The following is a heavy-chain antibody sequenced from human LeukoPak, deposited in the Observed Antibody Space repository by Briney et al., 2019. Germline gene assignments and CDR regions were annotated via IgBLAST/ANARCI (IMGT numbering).Heavy chain of an antibody. V-gene: IGHV3-11*01. CDR2: ISSSGSTI. CDR3: ARRAGYSSGWPGQMPPFGY. J-gene: IGHJ4*02. Sequence: GGSLRLSCAASGFTFSDYYMSWIRQAPGKGLEWVSYISSSGSTIYYADSVKGRFTISRDNAKNSLYLQMNSLRAEDTAVYYCARRAGYSSGWPGQMPPFGYWGQGTLVTVSS. CDR1: GFTFSDYY. D-gene: IGHD6-19*01.